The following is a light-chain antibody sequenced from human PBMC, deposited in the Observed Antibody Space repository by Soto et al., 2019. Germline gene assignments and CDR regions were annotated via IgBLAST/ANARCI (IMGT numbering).Light chain of an antibody. CDR2: DAY. V-gene: IGKV3-11*01. CDR3: QQRSNWPLT. J-gene: IGKJ4*01. CDR1: QSVSSN. Sequence: EIVLTQSPATLSLSPGERATLSCRASQSVSSNLAWYQQKPGQAPRLLIFDAYNRATGIPGRFSGSGSGTDFTLTISSLEPEYFAVYYCQQRSNWPLTFGGGTKVEIK.